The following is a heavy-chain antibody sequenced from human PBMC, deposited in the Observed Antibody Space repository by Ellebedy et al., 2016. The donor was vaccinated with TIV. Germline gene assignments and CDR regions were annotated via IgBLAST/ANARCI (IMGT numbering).Heavy chain of an antibody. J-gene: IGHJ4*02. CDR3: ARRHNYYDY. CDR2: ISSDGVNT. V-gene: IGHV3-64*01. D-gene: IGHD3-22*01. Sequence: WVRQAPGKRPEYVSSISSDGVNTYYGNSMKGRVTISRDNSKNTLFLQMGSLRAEDLAVYYCARRHNYYDYWGQGTLVIVSS.